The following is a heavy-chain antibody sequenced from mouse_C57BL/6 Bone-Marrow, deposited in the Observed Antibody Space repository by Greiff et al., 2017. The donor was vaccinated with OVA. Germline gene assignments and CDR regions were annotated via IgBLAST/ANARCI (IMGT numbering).Heavy chain of an antibody. J-gene: IGHJ3*01. D-gene: IGHD2-5*01. Sequence: VKLMESGPGLVQPSQSLSITCTVSGFSLTSYGVHWVRQSPGKGLEWLGVIWRGGSTDYNAAFMSRLSITKDNSKSQVFFKMNSLQADDTAIYYCAKSYYSNSWFAYWGQGTLVTVSA. CDR2: IWRGGST. CDR3: AKSYYSNSWFAY. V-gene: IGHV2-5*01. CDR1: GFSLTSYG.